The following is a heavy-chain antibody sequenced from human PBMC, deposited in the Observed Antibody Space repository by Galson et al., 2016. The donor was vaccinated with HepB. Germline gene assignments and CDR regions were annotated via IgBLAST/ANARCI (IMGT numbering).Heavy chain of an antibody. Sequence: SLRLSCAASGFTFDRYGMSWVRQAPGKGLEWVANIKQDGSEKYYVDSVKGRFTISRDNAKNSLYLQMNSLRAEDTAVYYCARVGVSANYDFWSGYYGHYGMDVWGQGTTVTVSS. CDR3: ARVGVSANYDFWSGYYGHYGMDV. V-gene: IGHV3-7*01. D-gene: IGHD3-3*01. CDR2: IKQDGSEK. CDR1: GFTFDRYG. J-gene: IGHJ6*02.